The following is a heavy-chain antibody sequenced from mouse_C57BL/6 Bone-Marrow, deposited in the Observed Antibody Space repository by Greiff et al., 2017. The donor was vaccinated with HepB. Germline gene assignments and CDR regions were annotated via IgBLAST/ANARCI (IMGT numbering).Heavy chain of an antibody. J-gene: IGHJ2*01. D-gene: IGHD1-1*01. CDR1: GFTFSSYA. CDR3: TREAIYYYGISYFDY. CDR2: ISSGGDYI. Sequence: EVKLMESGEGLVKPGGSPKLSCAASGFTFSSYAMSWVRQTPEKRLEWVAYISSGGDYIYYADTVKGRFTIARDNARNTLYLQMSSLKSEDTDMSYCTREAIYYYGISYFDYWGPGTTLTVSS. V-gene: IGHV5-9-1*02.